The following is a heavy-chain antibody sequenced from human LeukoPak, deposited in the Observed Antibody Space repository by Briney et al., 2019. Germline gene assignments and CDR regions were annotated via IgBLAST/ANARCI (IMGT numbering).Heavy chain of an antibody. CDR2: IRSDGSNK. J-gene: IGHJ4*02. D-gene: IGHD3-16*01. CDR1: GFTFSTYG. CDR3: VGDFDY. V-gene: IGHV3-30*02. Sequence: GSLRLSCAASGFTFSTYGMHWVRQAPGKGLEWVTFIRSDGSNKYYADSVKGRFTISRDNSKNMLYLQMNSLSAEDTAVYYCVGDFDYWGQGTLVTVSS.